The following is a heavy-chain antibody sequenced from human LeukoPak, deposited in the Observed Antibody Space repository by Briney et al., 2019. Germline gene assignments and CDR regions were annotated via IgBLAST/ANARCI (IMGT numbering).Heavy chain of an antibody. J-gene: IGHJ6*03. CDR3: ARLDRADYSTSPVPYYNYYMNA. V-gene: IGHV1-69*13. CDR1: GGTFSSYA. Sequence: GASVKVSCKASGGTFSSYAISWVRQAPGQGLEWMGGIIPIFGTANYAQKFQGRVTITADESTSTAYMELSSLRSEETAVYYCARLDRADYSTSPVPYYNYYMNAWDKGTTVIVSS. D-gene: IGHD6-13*01. CDR2: IIPIFGTA.